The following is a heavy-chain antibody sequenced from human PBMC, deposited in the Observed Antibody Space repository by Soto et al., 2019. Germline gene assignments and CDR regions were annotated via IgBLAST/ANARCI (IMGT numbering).Heavy chain of an antibody. CDR2: ISAYNGKT. V-gene: IGHV1-18*01. D-gene: IGHD3-22*01. J-gene: IGHJ4*02. CDR3: ARWASYDSSGYYKY. Sequence: QVQLVQSGAEVKKPGASVKVSCKASGYTFTSYGISWVRQAPGQGLEWMGWISAYNGKTNYAQKLQGRVTMTTDTSTSRAYMELRSLRSDDTAVYYCARWASYDSSGYYKYWGQGTLVTVSS. CDR1: GYTFTSYG.